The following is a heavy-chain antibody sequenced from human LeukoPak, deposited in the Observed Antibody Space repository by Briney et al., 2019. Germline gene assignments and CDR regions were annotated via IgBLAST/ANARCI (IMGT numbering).Heavy chain of an antibody. D-gene: IGHD3-22*01. J-gene: IGHJ4*02. CDR3: ARRQQHYYDSSGYFDY. V-gene: IGHV4-59*11. Sequence: PSETLSLTCTVSGGSISSHYWSWIRQPPGKGLEWIGYIYYSGSTNYNPSLKSRVTISVDTSKNQFSLKLSSVTAADTAVYYYARRQQHYYDSSGYFDYWGQGTLVTVSS. CDR2: IYYSGST. CDR1: GGSISSHY.